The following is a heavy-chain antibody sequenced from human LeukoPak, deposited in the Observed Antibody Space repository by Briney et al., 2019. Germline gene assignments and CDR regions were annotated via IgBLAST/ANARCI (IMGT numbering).Heavy chain of an antibody. CDR2: ISSSSSTI. D-gene: IGHD6-6*01. V-gene: IGHV3-48*01. CDR3: AKVGAARSYYYHYYMDV. J-gene: IGHJ6*03. Sequence: GGSLRLSCAASGFTFSSYSMNWVRQAPGKGLEWVSYISSSSSTIYYADSVKGRFTISRDNAKNSLYLQMNSLRAEDTAVYYCAKVGAARSYYYHYYMDVWGKGTTVTVSS. CDR1: GFTFSSYS.